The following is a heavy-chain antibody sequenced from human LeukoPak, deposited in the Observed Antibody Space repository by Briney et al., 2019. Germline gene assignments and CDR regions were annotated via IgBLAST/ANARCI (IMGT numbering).Heavy chain of an antibody. CDR2: ISYDGSNK. D-gene: IGHD6-13*01. CDR1: GFTFSSYA. Sequence: PGGSLRLSCTASGFTFSSYAMHWVRQAPGKGLEWVAVISYDGSNKYYADPVKGRFTISRDNSKNTLYLQMNSLRAVDTAVYYCARNFGPYSNILYSLDYWGQGTLVTVSS. J-gene: IGHJ4*02. CDR3: ARNFGPYSNILYSLDY. V-gene: IGHV3-30-3*01.